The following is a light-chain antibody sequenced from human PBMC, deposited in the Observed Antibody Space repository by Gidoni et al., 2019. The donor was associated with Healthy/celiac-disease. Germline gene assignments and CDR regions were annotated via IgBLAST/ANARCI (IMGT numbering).Light chain of an antibody. CDR2: AAS. Sequence: DIQMTQSPSSLSASVGDRVPIPCRASQGISNYLAWYQQKPGKVPKLLIYAASTLQSGVPSRFSGSGSGTDFTLTISSLQPEDVATYYCQKYNSAPRRTFGQGTKVEIK. CDR3: QKYNSAPRRT. V-gene: IGKV1-27*01. J-gene: IGKJ1*01. CDR1: QGISNY.